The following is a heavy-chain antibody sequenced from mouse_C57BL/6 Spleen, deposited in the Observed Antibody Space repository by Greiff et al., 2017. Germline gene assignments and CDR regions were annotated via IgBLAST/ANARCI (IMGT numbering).Heavy chain of an antibody. CDR2: IWSDGST. CDR1: GFSLTSYG. D-gene: IGHD2-14*01. Sequence: QVQLKQSGPGLVAPSQSLSITCTVSGFSLTSYGVHWVRQPPGKGLEWLVVIWSDGSTTYNSALKSRLSISKDNSKSQVFLKMNSLQTDDTDMYYCARHREYDTYYYAMDYWGQGASVTVSS. J-gene: IGHJ4*01. CDR3: ARHREYDTYYYAMDY. V-gene: IGHV2-6-1*01.